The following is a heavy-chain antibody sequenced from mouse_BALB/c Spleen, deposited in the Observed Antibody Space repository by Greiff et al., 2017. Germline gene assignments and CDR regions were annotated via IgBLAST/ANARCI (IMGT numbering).Heavy chain of an antibody. V-gene: IGHV1-14*01. CDR1: GYTFTSYV. CDR3: TRWLLLWYFDV. D-gene: IGHD2-3*01. Sequence: VQLQQSGPELVKPGASVKMSCKASGYTFTSYVMHWVKQKPGQGLEWIGYINPYNDGTKYNEKFKGKATLTSDKSSSTAYMELSSLTSEDSAVYYCTRWLLLWYFDVWGAGTTVTVSS. J-gene: IGHJ1*01. CDR2: INPYNDGT.